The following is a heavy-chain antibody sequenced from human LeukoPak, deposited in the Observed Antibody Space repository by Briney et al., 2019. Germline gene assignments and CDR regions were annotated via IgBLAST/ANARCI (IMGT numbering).Heavy chain of an antibody. D-gene: IGHD3-9*01. J-gene: IGHJ3*02. CDR1: GYTFTGYY. CDR3: ARGTSYYDILTGFDI. V-gene: IGHV1-2*02. CDR2: INSNSGGT. Sequence: ASVKVSCKASGYTFTGYYVHWVRQAPGQGLEWMGWINSNSGGTNYAQKFQGRVTMTRDTSISTAYMEVRRLTSDDTAVYYCARGTSYYDILTGFDIWGQGTMVTVSS.